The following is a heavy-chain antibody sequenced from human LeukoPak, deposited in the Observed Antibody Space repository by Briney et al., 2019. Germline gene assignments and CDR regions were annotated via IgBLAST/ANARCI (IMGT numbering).Heavy chain of an antibody. Sequence: GGSLRLSCAASGFTFSSYWMSWVRQAPGKGLEWVANIKQDGSEKYYVDSVKGRFTISRDNAKNSLYLQMNSLRAEDTALYYCAKEVGGYCSSTSCYNFYYFDYWGQGTLVTVSS. D-gene: IGHD2-2*02. J-gene: IGHJ4*02. CDR2: IKQDGSEK. V-gene: IGHV3-7*03. CDR3: AKEVGGYCSSTSCYNFYYFDY. CDR1: GFTFSSYW.